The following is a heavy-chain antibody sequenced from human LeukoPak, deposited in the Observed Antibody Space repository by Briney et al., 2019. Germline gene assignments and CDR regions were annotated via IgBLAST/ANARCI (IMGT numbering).Heavy chain of an antibody. CDR1: GVTFCTPA. J-gene: IGHJ4*02. V-gene: IGHV3-23*01. Sequence: GGSPRLSCAASGVTFCTPALSWGRQAPGEGLEWVSAIGGSGGSSFYADSVKGRFTVSRDNSKNTLYLQMNSLRAEDTAVYYCAGRIAVAGTLEFWGQGTLVTVSS. CDR2: IGGSGGSS. CDR3: AGRIAVAGTLEF. D-gene: IGHD6-19*01.